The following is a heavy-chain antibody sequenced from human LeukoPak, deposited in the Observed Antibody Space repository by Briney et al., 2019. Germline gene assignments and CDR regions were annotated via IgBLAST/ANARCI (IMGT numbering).Heavy chain of an antibody. J-gene: IGHJ3*02. CDR2: FAPEDGRI. D-gene: IGHD6-19*01. CDR1: GYTLNQMS. Sequence: ASVKVSCKVSGYTLNQMSMHWVRQAPGKGPEWMGGFAPEDGRIIYAQNFQSRVTMTEATSIDTAYMELSSLRSEDTALYYCARQIRAGAFDIWGQGTMVTVSS. V-gene: IGHV1-24*01. CDR3: ARQIRAGAFDI.